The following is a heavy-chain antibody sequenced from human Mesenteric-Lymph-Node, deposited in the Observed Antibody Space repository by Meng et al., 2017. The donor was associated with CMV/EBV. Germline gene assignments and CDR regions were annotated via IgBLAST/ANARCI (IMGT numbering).Heavy chain of an antibody. CDR3: ARDNRASGNYDWFDP. D-gene: IGHD1-26*01. CDR2: IYHNGFT. J-gene: IGHJ5*02. CDR1: GEYIRSGNG. Sequence: GEYIRSGNGWSWVRRPPGKGLEWIGEIYHNGFTNYNPSLKSRVTMSIDKSRNQVSLNLRSVTAADTAVYFCARDNRASGNYDWFDPWGQGTLVTVSS. V-gene: IGHV4-4*01.